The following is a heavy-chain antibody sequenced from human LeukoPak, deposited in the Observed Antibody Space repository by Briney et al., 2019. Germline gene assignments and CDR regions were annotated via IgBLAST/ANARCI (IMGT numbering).Heavy chain of an antibody. D-gene: IGHD2-2*01. J-gene: IGHJ4*02. CDR2: INHSGST. CDR3: ARVPVVPAATAFDY. V-gene: IGHV4-34*01. Sequence: SETLSLTCAVYGGSFSGYYWSWIRQPPGKGLEWIGDINHSGSTNYNPSLKSRVTISVDTSKNQFSLKLSSVTAADTAVYYCARVPVVPAATAFDYWGQGTLVTVSS. CDR1: GGSFSGYY.